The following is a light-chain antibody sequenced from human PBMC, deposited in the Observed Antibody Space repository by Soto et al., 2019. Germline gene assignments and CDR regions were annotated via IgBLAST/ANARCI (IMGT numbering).Light chain of an antibody. CDR2: GAS. CDR1: QSVSTNY. CDR3: QHYGSSPPTWT. Sequence: EIVLTQSPGALSLSPGERATLSCRTGQSVSTNYLAWYQEKPGQAPRLLIYGASSRATGIPDRFSGSGSGTDFTLTISRLEPEDFAVYYCQHYGSSPPTWTFGQGTKVEIK. J-gene: IGKJ1*01. V-gene: IGKV3-20*01.